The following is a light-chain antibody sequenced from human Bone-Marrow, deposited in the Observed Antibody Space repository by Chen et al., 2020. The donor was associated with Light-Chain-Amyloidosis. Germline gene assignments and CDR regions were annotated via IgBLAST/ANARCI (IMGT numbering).Light chain of an antibody. J-gene: IGLJ3*02. V-gene: IGLV6-57*01. Sequence: FMLTQPHSVSESPGTTVSISCTRSSVSIATNYVQWYQQRPGSSPTTVIYEDDQRPSGVPERFSGSIDRSSNSASITISELETEDEADYYCQSYQGSSQGVFGGGTKLTVL. CDR3: QSYQGSSQGV. CDR2: EDD. CDR1: SVSIATNY.